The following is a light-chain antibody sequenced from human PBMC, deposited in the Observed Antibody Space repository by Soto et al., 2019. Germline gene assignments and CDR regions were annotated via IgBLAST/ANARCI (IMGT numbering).Light chain of an antibody. Sequence: DIQMTQSPSSLSASVGDRVTITCQASQDISNYLNWYQQKPGKAPKLLIYDASNLETAVSSRFSGSGCGTDFTFTISSLQPEDIATYYCQQYDNLPYTFGQGTKLEIK. J-gene: IGKJ2*01. V-gene: IGKV1-33*01. CDR1: QDISNY. CDR3: QQYDNLPYT. CDR2: DAS.